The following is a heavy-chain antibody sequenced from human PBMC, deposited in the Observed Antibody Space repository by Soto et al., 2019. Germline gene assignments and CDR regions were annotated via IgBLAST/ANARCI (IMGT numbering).Heavy chain of an antibody. CDR2: IYYSGST. Sequence: SETLSLTCTVSGGSISSYYWSWIRQPPGKGLEWIGYIYYSGSTNYNPSLKSRVTISVDTSKNQSSLKLSSVTAADTAVYYCARRYGGSIDYWGQGTLVIVSS. D-gene: IGHD2-15*01. CDR3: ARRYGGSIDY. V-gene: IGHV4-59*08. J-gene: IGHJ4*02. CDR1: GGSISSYY.